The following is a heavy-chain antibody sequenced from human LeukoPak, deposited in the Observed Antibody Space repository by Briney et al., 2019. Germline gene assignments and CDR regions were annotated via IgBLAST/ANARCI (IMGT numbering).Heavy chain of an antibody. V-gene: IGHV4-39*01. CDR2: IFYSGST. CDR3: ASLIVPLRGGDY. J-gene: IGHJ4*02. CDR1: GGSISSSSFY. Sequence: SETLSLTCTVSGGSISSSSFYWGWIRQPPGKGLEWIGSIFYSGSTSYNPSLRSGFTISVDTSRNLFSLELSSVTAADTAVYYCASLIVPLRGGDYWGQGTLVTVSS. D-gene: IGHD2-8*01.